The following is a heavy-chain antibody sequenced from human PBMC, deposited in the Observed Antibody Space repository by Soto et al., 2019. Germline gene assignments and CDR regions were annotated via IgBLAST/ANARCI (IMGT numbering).Heavy chain of an antibody. J-gene: IGHJ4*02. D-gene: IGHD3-22*01. Sequence: QITLKESGPTLVKPTQTLTLTCTFSGFSLSTSGVGVGWIRQPPGKALEWLALIYWDDDKRYSPSLKSRLTVTKDTSKNQVVLTMTNMDPVDTATYYCAHTGYYDSSGYDGYWGQGPLVTVSS. CDR2: IYWDDDK. CDR3: AHTGYYDSSGYDGY. V-gene: IGHV2-5*02. CDR1: GFSLSTSGVG.